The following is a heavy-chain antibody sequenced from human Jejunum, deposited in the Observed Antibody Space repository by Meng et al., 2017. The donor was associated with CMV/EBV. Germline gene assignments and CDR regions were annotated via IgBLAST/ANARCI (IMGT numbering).Heavy chain of an antibody. V-gene: IGHV1-46*01. CDR3: AKEGVLYGMDV. CDR2: INPSGYNT. J-gene: IGHJ6*02. D-gene: IGHD4/OR15-4a*01. Sequence: KASVYIFTDYYILWVRQAPGQGLEWMALINPSGYNTNYTQKFQGRITVTRDTSTRTVYMELNNLTFEDTAVYYCAKEGVLYGMDVWGQGTTVTVSS. CDR1: VYIFTDYY.